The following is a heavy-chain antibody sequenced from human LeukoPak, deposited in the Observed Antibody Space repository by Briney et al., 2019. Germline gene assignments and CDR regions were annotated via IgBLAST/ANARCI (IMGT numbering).Heavy chain of an antibody. J-gene: IGHJ4*02. CDR3: AKDLGQQLVLGFIDY. V-gene: IGHV3-48*03. D-gene: IGHD6-13*01. CDR1: GFTFSSYE. CDR2: ISSSGSTI. Sequence: GGSLRLSCAASGFTFSSYEMNWVRQAPGKGLEWVSYISSSGSTIYYADSVKGRFTISRDNAKNSLYLQMNSLRAEDTAVYYCAKDLGQQLVLGFIDYWGQGTLVTVSS.